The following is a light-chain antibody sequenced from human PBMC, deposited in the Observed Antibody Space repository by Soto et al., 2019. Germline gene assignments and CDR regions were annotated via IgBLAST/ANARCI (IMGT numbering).Light chain of an antibody. CDR2: GAS. J-gene: IGKJ1*01. V-gene: IGKV3-20*01. CDR3: QQYVSWT. Sequence: EIVLTQSPGTLSLSPGERATLSCRASQSISSNYLAWYQQNPGQAPRLLIYGASSRATGIPDRFSGSGSGKDFTLTISRLEPEDSAIYYCQQYVSWTFGQGTKVEI. CDR1: QSISSNY.